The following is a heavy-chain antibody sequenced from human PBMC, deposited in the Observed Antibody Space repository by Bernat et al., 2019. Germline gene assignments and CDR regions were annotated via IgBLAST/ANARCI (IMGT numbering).Heavy chain of an antibody. Sequence: QLQLQESGPGLVKPSETLSLTCTVSGGSISDSTYYWLWIRQPPGKGVEWVGTIYYSGRTYYNPSLKSRVTISVYTAKNQFSRKRNSVTAADTAVYYCAGRPTRGRFDPWGQGTLVTVSS. J-gene: IGHJ5*02. D-gene: IGHD3-10*01. V-gene: IGHV4-39*01. CDR3: AGRPTRGRFDP. CDR2: IYYSGRT. CDR1: GGSISDSTYY.